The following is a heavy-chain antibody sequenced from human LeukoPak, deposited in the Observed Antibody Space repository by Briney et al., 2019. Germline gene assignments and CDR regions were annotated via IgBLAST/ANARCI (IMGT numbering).Heavy chain of an antibody. D-gene: IGHD1-1*01. J-gene: IGHJ4*02. CDR1: GFTFSSYW. V-gene: IGHV3-7*01. Sequence: GGSLRLSCAASGFTFSSYWMSWVRQAPGKGLEWVANVKQDGSEKNYVDSVKGRFTISRDNAKNSLYLQMNGLRAEDTAVYYCARNWQQRVGSTASDYWGQGTLVTVSS. CDR3: ARNWQQRVGSTASDY. CDR2: VKQDGSEK.